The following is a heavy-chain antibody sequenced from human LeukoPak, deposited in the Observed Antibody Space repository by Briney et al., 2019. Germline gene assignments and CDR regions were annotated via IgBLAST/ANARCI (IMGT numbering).Heavy chain of an antibody. Sequence: KSSETLSLTCAVYGGSFSGYYWSWIRQPPGKGLEWIGEINHSGSTNYNPSLKSRVTISVDTSKNQFSLKLSSVTAADTAVYYCARDSWFGELLGWFDPWGQGTLVTVSS. J-gene: IGHJ5*02. CDR3: ARDSWFGELLGWFDP. CDR1: GGSFSGYY. D-gene: IGHD3-10*01. V-gene: IGHV4-34*01. CDR2: INHSGST.